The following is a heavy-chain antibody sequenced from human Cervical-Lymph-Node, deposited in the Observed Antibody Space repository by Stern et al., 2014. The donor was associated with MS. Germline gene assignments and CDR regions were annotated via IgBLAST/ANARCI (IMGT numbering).Heavy chain of an antibody. CDR3: ATGIWP. V-gene: IGHV1-69-2*01. J-gene: IGHJ5*02. CDR2: IAPEDGET. CDR1: GYTFIDYY. D-gene: IGHD3-3*02. Sequence: VQLVQSGGEVKRPGTSVKISCKASGYTFIDYYIHWIQKAPGKGFKWMGLIAPEDGETKYAENFKNRITITADASQYTSQLEISGLTSDDTAVYYCATGIWPWGQGTLVTVSS.